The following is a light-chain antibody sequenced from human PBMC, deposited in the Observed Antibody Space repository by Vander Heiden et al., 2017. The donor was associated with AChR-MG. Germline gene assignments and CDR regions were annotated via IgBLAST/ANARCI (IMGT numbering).Light chain of an antibody. CDR2: GVS. V-gene: IGKV3-15*01. J-gene: IGKJ1*01. Sequence: EIVMTQSPATLSVSAGERATLSCRASQTVSPNIAWYQQKPGQAPTLLIYGVSTRATGVPDRFTGSGSVTEFTLTINSLQPEDSAVYFCQQYNNWPPWTFGLGTKVEVK. CDR3: QQYNNWPPWT. CDR1: QTVSPN.